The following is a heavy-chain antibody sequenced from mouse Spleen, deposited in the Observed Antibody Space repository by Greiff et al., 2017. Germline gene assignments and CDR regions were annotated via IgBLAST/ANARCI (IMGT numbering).Heavy chain of an antibody. Sequence: EVKLVESGAELVRPGALVKLSCKASGFNIKDYYMHWVKQRPEQGLEWIGWIDPENGNTIYDPKFQGKASITADTSSNTAYLQLSSLTSEDTAVYYCARGGTGAMDYWGQGTSVTVSS. CDR3: ARGGTGAMDY. D-gene: IGHD2-14*01. CDR1: GFNIKDYY. V-gene: IGHV14-1*02. J-gene: IGHJ4*01. CDR2: IDPENGNT.